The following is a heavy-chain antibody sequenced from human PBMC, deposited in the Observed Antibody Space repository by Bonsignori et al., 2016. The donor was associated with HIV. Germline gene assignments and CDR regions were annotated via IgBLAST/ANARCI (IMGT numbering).Heavy chain of an antibody. CDR2: IYSSGST. CDR3: ARGTDSCDGDCGYFDY. D-gene: IGHD2-21*01. Sequence: WIRQPPGKGLEWIGRIYSSGSTNYNLSLKSRVTMSVDTSKKQFSLKLNSVTAADTAVYYCARGTDSCDGDCGYFDYWGQGTLVTVSS. V-gene: IGHV4-4*07. J-gene: IGHJ4*01.